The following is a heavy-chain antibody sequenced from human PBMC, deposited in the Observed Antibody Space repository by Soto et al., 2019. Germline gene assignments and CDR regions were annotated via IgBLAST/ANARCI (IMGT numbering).Heavy chain of an antibody. V-gene: IGHV4-61*01. D-gene: IGHD4-17*01. CDR2: IYYSGST. Sequence: SETLSLTCTVSGGSVSSGSYYWSWIRQPPGKGLEWIGYIYYSGSTNYNPSLKSRVTISVDTSKNQFSLKLSSVTAADTAVYYCARETTVVTPGYYYYGMDVWGQGTTVTVSS. J-gene: IGHJ6*02. CDR1: GGSVSSGSYY. CDR3: ARETTVVTPGYYYYGMDV.